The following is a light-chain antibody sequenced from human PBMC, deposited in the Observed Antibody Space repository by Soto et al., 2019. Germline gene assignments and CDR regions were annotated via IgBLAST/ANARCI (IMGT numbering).Light chain of an antibody. CDR3: QTWGTGSHVV. V-gene: IGLV4-69*01. J-gene: IGLJ2*01. CDR2: LDSDGSH. Sequence: QLVLTQSPSASASLGASVKLTCTLSSGHSSYAIAWHQQQPEKGPRYLMKLDSDGSHTKGDAIPDRFSGSSSGAERYLTISSLQSEDEADYDCQTWGTGSHVVFGGGTKLNFL. CDR1: SGHSSYA.